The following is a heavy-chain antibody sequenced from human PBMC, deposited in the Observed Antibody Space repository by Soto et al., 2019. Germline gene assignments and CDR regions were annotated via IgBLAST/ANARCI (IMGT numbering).Heavy chain of an antibody. CDR2: ISGSGGST. J-gene: IGHJ4*02. CDR3: SKAQVQLWFRDFDY. Sequence: EVQLLESGGGLVQPGGSLRLSCAASGFTFSSYAMSWVRQAPGKGLEWVSAISGSGGSTYYADSVKGRFTISRDNSKNALELQMNRLRAEDTAVYYSSKAQVQLWFRDFDYWGQGTLVTVSS. D-gene: IGHD5-18*01. V-gene: IGHV3-23*01. CDR1: GFTFSSYA.